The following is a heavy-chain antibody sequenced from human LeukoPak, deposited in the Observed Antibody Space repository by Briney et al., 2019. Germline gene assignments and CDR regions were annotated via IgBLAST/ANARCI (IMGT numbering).Heavy chain of an antibody. D-gene: IGHD2-15*01. J-gene: IGHJ4*02. CDR2: ISSSSSYI. Sequence: GGSLRLSCAASGFTFSSYSMNWVRHAPGKGLGWVSSISSSSSYIYYADSAKSRFTISRDNAKTSLYLQMNSLRAEDTAVYYCARGVVVAANWGQGTLVTVSS. CDR1: GFTFSSYS. CDR3: ARGVVVAAN. V-gene: IGHV3-21*01.